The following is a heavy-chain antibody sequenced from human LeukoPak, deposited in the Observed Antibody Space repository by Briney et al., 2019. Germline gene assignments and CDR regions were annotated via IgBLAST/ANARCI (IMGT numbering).Heavy chain of an antibody. CDR3: ARVEEVEYYFDY. Sequence: GGSLRLSCAASGFTFSSYSMNWVRQAPGKGLEWVSSISSSSSYIYYADSVKGRFTISRDNAKNSLYLQMNSLRAEDTAVYYCARVEEVEYYFDYWGQGTLVTVSS. J-gene: IGHJ4*02. V-gene: IGHV3-21*01. CDR1: GFTFSSYS. D-gene: IGHD3-3*01. CDR2: ISSSSSYI.